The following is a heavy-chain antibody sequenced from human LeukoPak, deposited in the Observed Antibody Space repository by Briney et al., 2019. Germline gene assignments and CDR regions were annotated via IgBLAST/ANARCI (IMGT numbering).Heavy chain of an antibody. V-gene: IGHV1-18*01. J-gene: IGHJ4*02. CDR3: ARSDLATITAGPFEY. CDR2: ISGHQGNT. D-gene: IGHD5-12*01. Sequence: ASVKVSCKASGYTFTNYGITCVRQAPGQGLEWMGWISGHQGNTKYAQNFQGRVTMTIDTSTSTAYMDLRSLRSDDTAIYFCARSDLATITAGPFEYWGQGTLVAVSS. CDR1: GYTFTNYG.